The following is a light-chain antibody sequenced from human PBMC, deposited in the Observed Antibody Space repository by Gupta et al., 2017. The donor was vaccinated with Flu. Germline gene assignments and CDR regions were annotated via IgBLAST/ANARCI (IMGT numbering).Light chain of an antibody. Sequence: ETELTQSPATLSLSPGERATLSCRASQSVGTYLAWYQKKPGQAPRLLIYDASNRATGIPARFSGSGSGTDFTLTISSLEPEDFAVYYCQKRSNSPPYTFGQGTRLEIK. CDR2: DAS. CDR3: QKRSNSPPYT. CDR1: QSVGTY. V-gene: IGKV3-11*01. J-gene: IGKJ2*01.